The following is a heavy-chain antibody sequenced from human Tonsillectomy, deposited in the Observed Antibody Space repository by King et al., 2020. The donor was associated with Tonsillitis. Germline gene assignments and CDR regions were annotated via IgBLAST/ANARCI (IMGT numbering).Heavy chain of an antibody. V-gene: IGHV4-39*01. Sequence: MQLQESGPGLVKPSETLSLTCTVSGGSISSSSYYWGWIRQPPGKGLEWIGSIYYSGNTYYNPSLKCRVTISVDTSKNQFSLKLSSVTAADTAVYYCARSYYDYLWGSSPFWFDPWGQGTLVTVSS. CDR1: GGSISSSSYY. CDR2: IYYSGNT. D-gene: IGHD3-16*01. CDR3: ARSYYDYLWGSSPFWFDP. J-gene: IGHJ5*02.